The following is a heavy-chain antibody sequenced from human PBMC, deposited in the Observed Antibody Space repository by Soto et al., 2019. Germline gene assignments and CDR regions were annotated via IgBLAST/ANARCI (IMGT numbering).Heavy chain of an antibody. CDR2: ISYDGSNK. CDR3: AKDLGGSAFDI. V-gene: IGHV3-30*18. CDR1: GFTFSSYG. Sequence: PGGSLRLSCAASGFTFSSYGMHWVRQAPGKGLEWVAVISYDGSNKYYADSVKGRFTISRDNSKNTLYLQMNSLRAEDTAVYYCAKDLGGSAFDIWGQGTMVTVSS. D-gene: IGHD3-16*01. J-gene: IGHJ3*02.